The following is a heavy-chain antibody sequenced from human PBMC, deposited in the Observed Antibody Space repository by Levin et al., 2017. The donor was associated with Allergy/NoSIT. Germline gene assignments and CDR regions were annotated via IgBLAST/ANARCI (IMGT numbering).Heavy chain of an antibody. V-gene: IGHV3-7*04. CDR3: ARNWRSAFDI. CDR1: GFTFSSYW. Sequence: RSGGSLRLSCAASGFTFSSYWMSWVRQAPGKGLEWVANTKNDGTEKYYVDSVRGRFTLSRDNAKNSVYLHMTSLRVDDTAVYYCARNWRSAFDIWGQGTMVTVSS. J-gene: IGHJ3*02. CDR2: TKNDGTEK. D-gene: IGHD2-8*02.